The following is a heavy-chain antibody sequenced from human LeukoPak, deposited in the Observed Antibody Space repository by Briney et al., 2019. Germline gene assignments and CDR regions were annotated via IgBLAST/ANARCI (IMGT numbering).Heavy chain of an antibody. D-gene: IGHD2-15*01. CDR3: AKSGLNRFDY. CDR2: ISGSGRGGNT. CDR1: GFTFSNYA. J-gene: IGHJ4*02. V-gene: IGHV3-23*01. Sequence: GGSLRLSCAASGFTFSNYAMSWVRQAPGKVLEWVSNISGSGRGGNTYYADSVKGRFTISRDNSKNTLYLQMNSLRAEDTAVYYCAKSGLNRFDYWGQGTLSPSPQ.